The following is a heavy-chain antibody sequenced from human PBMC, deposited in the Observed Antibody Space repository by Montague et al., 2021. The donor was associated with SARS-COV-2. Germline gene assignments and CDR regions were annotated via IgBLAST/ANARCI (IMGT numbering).Heavy chain of an antibody. J-gene: IGHJ4*02. CDR2: FNSSGST. CDR3: ARDVSYDALGH. V-gene: IGHV4-59*12. D-gene: IGHD3-22*01. CDR1: GYSISTYY. Sequence: SETLSLTCSVSGYSISTYYYSWMRQPPGKGLQWIGYFNSSGSTTYNPSLKSRVTISIDTSKNEVSLQPKSVTAADTAVYYCARDVSYDALGHWGQGTLVTVSS.